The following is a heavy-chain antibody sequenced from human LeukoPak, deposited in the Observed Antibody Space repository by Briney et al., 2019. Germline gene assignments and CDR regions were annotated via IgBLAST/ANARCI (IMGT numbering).Heavy chain of an antibody. CDR3: ARGNYDSSGYYYFFDY. J-gene: IGHJ4*02. Sequence: TGGSLRLSCAASGFTFSSYEMNWVRQAPGKGLEWVSYISSSGSTIYYADSVKGRFTISRDNAKNSLYLQMNSLRAEDTAVYYCARGNYDSSGYYYFFDYWGQGTLVTVSS. D-gene: IGHD3-22*01. CDR1: GFTFSSYE. V-gene: IGHV3-48*03. CDR2: ISSSGSTI.